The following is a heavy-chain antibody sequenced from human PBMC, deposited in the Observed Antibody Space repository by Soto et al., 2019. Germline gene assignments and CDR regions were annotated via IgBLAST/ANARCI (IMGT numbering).Heavy chain of an antibody. Sequence: QVQLVQSGAEVKKPGASVKVSCKASGYTFTSYDINWVRQATGQGLEWMGWMNPNSGNTGYAQKFQGRVTMTRNTSISTAYMELSSLRSEDTAVYYCARATQFFLGYCSGGSCYDRVDYWGQGTLVTVSS. J-gene: IGHJ4*02. V-gene: IGHV1-8*01. CDR1: GYTFTSYD. CDR2: MNPNSGNT. CDR3: ARATQFFLGYCSGGSCYDRVDY. D-gene: IGHD2-15*01.